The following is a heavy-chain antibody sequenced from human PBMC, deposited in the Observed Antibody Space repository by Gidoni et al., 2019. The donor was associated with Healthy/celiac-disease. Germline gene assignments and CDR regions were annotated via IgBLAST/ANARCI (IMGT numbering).Heavy chain of an antibody. CDR2: IYHSGST. V-gene: IGHV4-30-2*01. CDR1: GGSISSGGYS. Sequence: QLQLQESGSGLVKPSQTLSLTCAVSGGSISSGGYSWSWIRQPPGKGLEWIGYIYHSGSTYYNPSLQSRVTISVDRSKNQFSLKLSSVTAEDTAVYYCARGRAAADAPDAFDIWGQGTMVTVSS. CDR3: ARGRAAADAPDAFDI. D-gene: IGHD6-13*01. J-gene: IGHJ3*02.